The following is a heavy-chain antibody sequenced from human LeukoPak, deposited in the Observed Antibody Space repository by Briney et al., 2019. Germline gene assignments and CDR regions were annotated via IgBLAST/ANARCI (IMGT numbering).Heavy chain of an antibody. CDR2: IYPSGSA. CDR1: GGSISSRGYY. J-gene: IGHJ4*02. Sequence: PSETLSLTCAVSGGSISSRGYYWTWIRQSAGKGLEWIGRIYPSGSANYNPSFKSRVTISLDASKNQFSLKLSSVTAADTALYHCAREPAAGSGNYWGQGTLVTVSS. V-gene: IGHV4-61*02. D-gene: IGHD3-10*01. CDR3: AREPAAGSGNY.